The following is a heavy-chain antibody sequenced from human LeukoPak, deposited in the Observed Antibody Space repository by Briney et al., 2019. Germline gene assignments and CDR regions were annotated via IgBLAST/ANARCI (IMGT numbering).Heavy chain of an antibody. CDR3: AKEGTAQISTWYDN. J-gene: IGHJ4*02. CDR2: ISYEGRTM. D-gene: IGHD2-2*01. CDR1: GFTFSNYG. V-gene: IGHV3-30*18. Sequence: PGGSLRLSCAGAGFTFSNYGMHWVRQAPGKGLEWLAVISYEGRTMYYADSVKGRFTTSRDSSRNTLFLQMNSLSPDDTAVYYCAKEGTAQISTWYDNWGQGTLVTVSS.